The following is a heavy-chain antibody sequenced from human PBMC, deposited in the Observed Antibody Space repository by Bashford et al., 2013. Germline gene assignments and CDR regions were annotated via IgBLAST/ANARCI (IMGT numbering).Heavy chain of an antibody. J-gene: IGHJ6*02. V-gene: IGHV1-2*02. CDR2: INPNSGGT. D-gene: IGHD6-19*01. CDR3: ASTTVAGTPFYYYYYYGMDV. CDR1: GYTFTGYY. Sequence: ASVKVSCKASGYTFTGYYMHWVRQAPGQGLEWMGWINPNSGGTNYAQKFQGRVTMTRDTSISTAYMELSRLRSDDTAVYYCASTTVAGTPFYYYYYYGMDVWAKGPRSPSP.